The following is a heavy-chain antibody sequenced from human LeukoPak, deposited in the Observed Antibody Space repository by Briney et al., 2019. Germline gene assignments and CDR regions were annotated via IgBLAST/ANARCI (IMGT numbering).Heavy chain of an antibody. J-gene: IGHJ4*02. D-gene: IGHD4-17*01. CDR2: ISDDGGKK. Sequence: GKSLRLSCAASGFTFSSYGMHWVRQAPGKGLEWVALISDDGGKKYYADSVKGRFTISRDNSKNTLYLQMNSLRAEDTALYYCAKDLDHDYDDYGLDYWGKGTLVTVSS. V-gene: IGHV3-30*18. CDR3: AKDLDHDYDDYGLDY. CDR1: GFTFSSYG.